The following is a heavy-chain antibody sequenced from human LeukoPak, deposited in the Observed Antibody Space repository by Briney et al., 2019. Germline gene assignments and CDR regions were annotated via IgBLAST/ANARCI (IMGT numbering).Heavy chain of an antibody. CDR3: AGGSYYAVDYFDY. CDR1: GGSISSGGYS. D-gene: IGHD1-26*01. CDR2: IYHSGST. J-gene: IGHJ4*02. V-gene: IGHV4-30-2*01. Sequence: SETLSLTCAVSGGSISSGGYSWRWIRQPPGKGLEWIGYIYHSGSTYYNPSLKSRVTISVDRSKNQFSLKLSSVTAADTAVYYCAGGSYYAVDYFDYWGQGTLVTVSS.